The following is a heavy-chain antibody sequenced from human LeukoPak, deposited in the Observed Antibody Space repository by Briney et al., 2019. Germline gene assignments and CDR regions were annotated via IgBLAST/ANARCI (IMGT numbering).Heavy chain of an antibody. J-gene: IGHJ3*02. D-gene: IGHD2-2*01. Sequence: SETLSLTCTVSGGSISSGSYYWSWIRQPAGKGLEWIGRIYTSGSTNFNPSLKSRVTISVDTSKNQFSLKLSSVTAADTAVYYCAREVWYCSSTSCLTDAFDIWGQGTLVTVSS. CDR3: AREVWYCSSTSCLTDAFDI. CDR2: IYTSGST. V-gene: IGHV4-61*02. CDR1: GGSISSGSYY.